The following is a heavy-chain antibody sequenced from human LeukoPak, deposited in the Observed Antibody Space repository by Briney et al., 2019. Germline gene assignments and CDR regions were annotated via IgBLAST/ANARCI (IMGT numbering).Heavy chain of an antibody. CDR1: KFTFNNYA. CDR3: ARDGYSGSYYRLYYFFMDF. Sequence: GGCLSLSCLASKFTFNNYAMTWVRQAPGKGLEWVSSISGSGDNMDYADSVKGRFTISRDNSENTLYLQMNSLRGEDTAVYYCARDGYSGSYYRLYYFFMDFWGKGTTVTVSS. V-gene: IGHV3-23*01. CDR2: ISGSGDNM. J-gene: IGHJ6*03. D-gene: IGHD1-26*01.